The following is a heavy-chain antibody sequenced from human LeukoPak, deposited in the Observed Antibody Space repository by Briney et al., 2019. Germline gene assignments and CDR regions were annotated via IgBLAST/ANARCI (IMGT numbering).Heavy chain of an antibody. J-gene: IGHJ5*02. D-gene: IGHD3-10*01. CDR2: IRYDGSNK. V-gene: IGHV3-30*02. Sequence: TGGSLRLSCAASGFTFSSYGMHWVRQAPGKGLEWVAFIRYDGSNKYYADSVKGRFTISRDNSKNTLYLQMNGLRAEDTAVYYCARPYGSGSYSSWFDPWGQGTLVTVSS. CDR3: ARPYGSGSYSSWFDP. CDR1: GFTFSSYG.